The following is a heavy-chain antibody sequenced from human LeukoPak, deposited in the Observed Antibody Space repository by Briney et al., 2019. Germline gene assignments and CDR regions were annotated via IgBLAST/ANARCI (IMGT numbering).Heavy chain of an antibody. Sequence: ASVKVSCKASGYTFTSYYMHWVRQAPGQGLEWMGIINPSGGSTSYAQKLQGRVTMTRDTSTSTVYMELNSLRSEDTAVYYCAKGGRVASYGIRWYWYFDLWGRGTLVTVSS. D-gene: IGHD5-18*01. CDR1: GYTFTSYY. V-gene: IGHV1-46*03. CDR3: AKGGRVASYGIRWYWYFDL. CDR2: INPSGGST. J-gene: IGHJ2*01.